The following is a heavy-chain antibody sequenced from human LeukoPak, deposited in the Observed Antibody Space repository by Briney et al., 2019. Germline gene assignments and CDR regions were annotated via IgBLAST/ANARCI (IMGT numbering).Heavy chain of an antibody. CDR2: IKSKTDGATT. J-gene: IGHJ6*03. CDR1: GFTFRNYG. D-gene: IGHD3-3*01. Sequence: GGSLRLSCAASGFTFRNYGMNWVRQAPGKGLEWVGRIKSKTDGATTDYAAPVKGRFTISRDDSKNTLYLQMNSLKTEDTAVYYCTTGITIFGVVTHDYYMDVWGKGTTVTVSS. V-gene: IGHV3-15*01. CDR3: TTGITIFGVVTHDYYMDV.